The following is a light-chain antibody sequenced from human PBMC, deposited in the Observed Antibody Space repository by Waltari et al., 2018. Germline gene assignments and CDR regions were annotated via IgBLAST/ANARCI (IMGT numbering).Light chain of an antibody. Sequence: QSALTPPAPVAGSPGPSITTSSTGTRPASGGYTVVPWYQQHPGKAPKLMIYDVSKRPSGVSNRFSGSKSGNTASLTISGLQAEDEADYYCCSYAGSSTSGVFGGGTKLTVL. CDR3: CSYAGSSTSGV. V-gene: IGLV2-23*02. J-gene: IGLJ3*02. CDR1: RPASGGYTV. CDR2: DVS.